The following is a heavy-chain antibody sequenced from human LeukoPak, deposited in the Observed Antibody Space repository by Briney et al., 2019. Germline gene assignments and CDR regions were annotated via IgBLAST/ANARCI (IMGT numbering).Heavy chain of an antibody. CDR2: IWDDGSNK. J-gene: IGHJ4*02. CDR1: GFTFNSYG. Sequence: PGRSLRLSCAASGFTFNSYGIHWVRQAPGKGLEWVAVIWDDGSNKYYADSVRGRFTISRDNSKNTLYLQMDSLRAEDTAVYYCARESLALVDFWGQGTLVTVSS. CDR3: ARESLALVDF. D-gene: IGHD2-15*01. V-gene: IGHV3-33*01.